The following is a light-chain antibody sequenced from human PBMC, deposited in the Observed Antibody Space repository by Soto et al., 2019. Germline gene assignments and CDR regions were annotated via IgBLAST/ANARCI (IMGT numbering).Light chain of an antibody. CDR1: SSNIGRNT. CDR3: AAWDDGLTGLYV. Sequence: QSVLTQSPSASGTPGQRVTISCSGSSSNIGRNTVNWYQQRPGMAPKLLIYSNNQRPSGVPDRFSGSKSGTSASLAISGLLSEDEAGYFCAAWDDGLTGLYVFGAGTKLTVL. J-gene: IGLJ1*01. CDR2: SNN. V-gene: IGLV1-44*01.